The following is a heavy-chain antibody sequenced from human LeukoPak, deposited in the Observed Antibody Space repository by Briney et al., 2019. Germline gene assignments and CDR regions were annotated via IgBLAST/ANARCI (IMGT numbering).Heavy chain of an antibody. CDR1: GGSFSGYY. CDR3: ASYSGYSYGFDY. D-gene: IGHD5-18*01. V-gene: IGHV4-34*01. Sequence: SETLSLTCAVYGGSFSGYYWSWFRRPPGKGREWIGEINHSGSTNYNPSLKSRVTISVDTSKNQFSLKLSSVTAADTAVYYCASYSGYSYGFDYWGQGTLVTVSS. CDR2: INHSGST. J-gene: IGHJ4*02.